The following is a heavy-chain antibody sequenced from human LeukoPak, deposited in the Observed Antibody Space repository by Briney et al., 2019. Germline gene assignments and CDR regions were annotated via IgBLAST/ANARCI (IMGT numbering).Heavy chain of an antibody. CDR1: GFTFSSYG. CDR3: AKDLIAAAETFDY. Sequence: PGRSLRLSCAASGFTFSSYGMHWVRQAPGKGLEWVPLIRYDGSNKYYADSVKGRFTISRDNSKNTLYLQMNSLRAEDTAVYYCAKDLIAAAETFDYWGQGTLVTVSS. J-gene: IGHJ4*02. CDR2: IRYDGSNK. V-gene: IGHV3-30*02. D-gene: IGHD6-13*01.